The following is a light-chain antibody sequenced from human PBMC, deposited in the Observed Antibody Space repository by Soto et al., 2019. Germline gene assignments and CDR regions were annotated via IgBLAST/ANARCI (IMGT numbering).Light chain of an antibody. CDR2: GTS. V-gene: IGKV3-20*01. J-gene: IGKJ2*01. CDR3: QQYGNSPYT. CDR1: QSVSSSY. Sequence: EIVLTQSPGTLSLSPGERATLSCRASQSVSSSYLAWYQQKPGQAPRLLIYGTSNRATGIPDRFSGSGSGTDFTLTISRLEPEDFAVYFCQQYGNSPYTFGQGTKVDI.